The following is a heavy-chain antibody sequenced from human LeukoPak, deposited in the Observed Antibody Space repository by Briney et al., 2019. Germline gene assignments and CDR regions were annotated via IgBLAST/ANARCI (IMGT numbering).Heavy chain of an antibody. CDR1: GYTFTGYY. CDR3: ARVGYCSGGSCYTLYFDY. V-gene: IGHV1-3*01. D-gene: IGHD2-15*01. CDR2: INAGNGNT. J-gene: IGHJ4*02. Sequence: ASVKVSCKASGYTFTGYYMHWVRQAPGQRLEWTGWINAGNGNTKYSQKFQGRVTITRDTSASTAYMELSSLRSEDTAVYYCARVGYCSGGSCYTLYFDYWGQGTLVTVSS.